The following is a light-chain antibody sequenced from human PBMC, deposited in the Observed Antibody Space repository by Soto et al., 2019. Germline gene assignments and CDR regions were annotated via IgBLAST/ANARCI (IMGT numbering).Light chain of an antibody. V-gene: IGKV3-20*01. CDR3: QHYVNSPPIT. CDR2: GVC. Sequence: EIVLTQSPGTLSLSPGERATLSCRASQSVSSSYLAWYQQKPGQAPRLLIYGVCSRAPGIPDRFSGSGSGTDFTLTISRLEPEDFAVYYFQHYVNSPPITFGNGTGLEIK. CDR1: QSVSSSY. J-gene: IGKJ5*01.